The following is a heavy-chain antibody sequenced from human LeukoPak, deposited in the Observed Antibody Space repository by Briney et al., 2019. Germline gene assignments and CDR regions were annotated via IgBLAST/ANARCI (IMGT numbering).Heavy chain of an antibody. V-gene: IGHV4-59*01. CDR2: IYYSGST. D-gene: IGHD3-22*01. Sequence: SETLSLTCTVSGGSISIYYWSWIRQPPGKGLEWIGYIYYSGSTTYNPSLKGRLTMSVDTSNNQFSLKLSSVTAADTTVYYCATIINITMIDNYYMDVWGRGTTVTVSS. J-gene: IGHJ6*03. CDR1: GGSISIYY. CDR3: ATIINITMIDNYYMDV.